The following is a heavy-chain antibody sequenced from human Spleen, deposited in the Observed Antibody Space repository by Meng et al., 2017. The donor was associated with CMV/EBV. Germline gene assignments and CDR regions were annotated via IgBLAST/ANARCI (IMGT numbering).Heavy chain of an antibody. Sequence: GESLKISCAASGFTFSSYSMSWVRQAPGKGLEWVATINQDGSEKYYMDSVKGRFTISRDNTKNSLYLQMSSLRAEDTAVYYCATWGARRWRQLRHLDYLGRGTLVTVSS. CDR3: ATWGARRWRQLRHLDY. D-gene: IGHD5-24*01. J-gene: IGHJ4*02. CDR2: INQDGSEK. CDR1: GFTFSSYS. V-gene: IGHV3-7*01.